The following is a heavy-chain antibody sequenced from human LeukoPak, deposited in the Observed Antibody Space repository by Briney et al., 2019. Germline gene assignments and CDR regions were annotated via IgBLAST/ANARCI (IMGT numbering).Heavy chain of an antibody. V-gene: IGHV1-24*01. J-gene: IGHJ6*02. CDR1: GYTLTELS. CDR3: ATALAAAGTIYYYYGMDV. D-gene: IGHD6-13*01. CDR2: FDPEDGET. Sequence: ASVKVSCKVSGYTLTELSTHWVRQAPGKGLEWMGGFDPEDGETIYAQKFQGRVTMTEDTSTDTAYMELSSLRSEDTAVYYCATALAAAGTIYYYYGMDVWGQGTTVTVSS.